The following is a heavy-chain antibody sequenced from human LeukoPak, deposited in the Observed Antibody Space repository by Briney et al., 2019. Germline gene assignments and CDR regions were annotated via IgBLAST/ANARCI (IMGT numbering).Heavy chain of an antibody. J-gene: IGHJ4*02. CDR1: GFTFSSYS. D-gene: IGHD1-1*01. CDR2: ISSSSSYI. Sequence: GGSLRLSCAASGFTFSSYSMNWVRQAPGKGLEWVSSISSSSSYIYYADSVKGRFTISRDNAKNSLYLQMNSLRAEDTAVYYCARGGSWNALVDYWGQGTLVTVSS. CDR3: ARGGSWNALVDY. V-gene: IGHV3-21*04.